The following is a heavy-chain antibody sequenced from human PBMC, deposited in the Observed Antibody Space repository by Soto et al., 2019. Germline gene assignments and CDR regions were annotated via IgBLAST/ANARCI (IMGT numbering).Heavy chain of an antibody. CDR1: GYTFTSYY. Sequence: QVQLVQSGAEVKKPGASVKVSCKASGYTFTSYYMHWVRQAPGQGLEWMGIINPSGGSTSYAQKFQGRVTMTRDTSTSTVYMELSSLRSEDTAMYYCAREDGSSIAARRFDYWGQGTLVTVSS. D-gene: IGHD6-6*01. CDR2: INPSGGST. J-gene: IGHJ4*02. V-gene: IGHV1-46*01. CDR3: AREDGSSIAARRFDY.